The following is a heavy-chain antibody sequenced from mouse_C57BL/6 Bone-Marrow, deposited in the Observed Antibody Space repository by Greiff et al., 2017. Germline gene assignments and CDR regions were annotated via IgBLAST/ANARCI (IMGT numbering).Heavy chain of an antibody. D-gene: IGHD1-1*01. CDR3: TGYGSSPFAY. Sequence: EVMLVESGGGLVQPGGSMKLSCAASGFTISDAWMDWVRQSPEKGLEWVAEIRNKANNHATYYAESVKGRFTISRDDSKSSVYLQMNSLRAEDTGIYYCTGYGSSPFAYWGQGTLVTVSA. CDR2: IRNKANNHAT. J-gene: IGHJ3*01. V-gene: IGHV6-6*01. CDR1: GFTISDAW.